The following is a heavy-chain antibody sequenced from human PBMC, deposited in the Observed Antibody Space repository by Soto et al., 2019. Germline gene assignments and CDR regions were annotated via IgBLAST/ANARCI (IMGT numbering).Heavy chain of an antibody. CDR2: ISYDGSNK. D-gene: IGHD3-22*01. CDR3: ERDEHDYDSSGYYYG. V-gene: IGHV3-30-3*01. J-gene: IGHJ4*02. Sequence: QVQLVESGGGVVQPGRSLRLSCAASGFTFSSYAMHWVRQAPCKGLAWVAVISYDGSNKYYADSVKGRFTISRDNSTNTLYLKMNSLRAEDTAVYYCERDEHDYDSSGYYYGWGQGTLVTVSS. CDR1: GFTFSSYA.